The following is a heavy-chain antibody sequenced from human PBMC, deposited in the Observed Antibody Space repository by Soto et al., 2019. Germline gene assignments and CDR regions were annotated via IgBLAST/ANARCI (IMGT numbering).Heavy chain of an antibody. V-gene: IGHV1-69*01. D-gene: IGHD2-21*01. CDR1: GGTFGNFT. Sequence: QVQLVQSGAEVKKPGSSVKVSCKASGGTFGNFTISWVRQAPGQGLEWMGGIIPLFQTANYALKFQGRVKITADESTTTAYMELNSLRSEDTAVYYCAKIVTRHSLVPVFDQWGQGALVTVSS. CDR2: IIPLFQTA. CDR3: AKIVTRHSLVPVFDQ. J-gene: IGHJ4*02.